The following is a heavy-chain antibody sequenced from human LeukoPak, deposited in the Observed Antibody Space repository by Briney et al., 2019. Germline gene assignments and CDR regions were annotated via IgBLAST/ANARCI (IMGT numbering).Heavy chain of an antibody. J-gene: IGHJ4*02. D-gene: IGHD4-17*01. CDR2: IIPILGIT. CDR3: ATKTSNGDRYFDY. CDR1: GGTFSSYA. Sequence: GASVKVSCKASGGTFSSYAISWVRQAPGQGLEWMGRIIPILGITNYAQKFQGRVTITADKSTSTAYMELSSLRSEDTAVYYCATKTSNGDRYFDYWGQGHLVTVSS. V-gene: IGHV1-69*04.